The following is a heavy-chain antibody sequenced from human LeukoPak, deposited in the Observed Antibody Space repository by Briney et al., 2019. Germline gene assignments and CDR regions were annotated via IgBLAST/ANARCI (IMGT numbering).Heavy chain of an antibody. J-gene: IGHJ4*02. V-gene: IGHV4-34*01. D-gene: IGHD2-8*01. CDR3: ARTLAGVYCFDY. CDR1: GGSISSYY. CDR2: INHSGST. Sequence: PSETLSLTCTVSGGSISSYYWSWIRQPPGKGLEWIGEINHSGSTNYNPSLKSRVTISVDTSKNQFSLKLSSVTAADTAVYYCARTLAGVYCFDYWGQGTLVTVSS.